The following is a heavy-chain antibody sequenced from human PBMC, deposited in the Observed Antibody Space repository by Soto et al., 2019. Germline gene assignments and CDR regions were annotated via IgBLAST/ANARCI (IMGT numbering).Heavy chain of an antibody. Sequence: DVQVLESGGDLVQPGGSLRLSCAASGFTFSSYAMSWVRQAPGKGLEWVSSVSAGGDMTYYSDSMKGRFTISRDNSNNALFLQMNSLRIEDTALYYCARGDRGGSGSPASYYYSGLDVWGQGTTVTVS. V-gene: IGHV3-23*01. CDR3: ARGDRGGSGSPASYYYSGLDV. D-gene: IGHD3-10*01. CDR2: VSAGGDMT. CDR1: GFTFSSYA. J-gene: IGHJ6*02.